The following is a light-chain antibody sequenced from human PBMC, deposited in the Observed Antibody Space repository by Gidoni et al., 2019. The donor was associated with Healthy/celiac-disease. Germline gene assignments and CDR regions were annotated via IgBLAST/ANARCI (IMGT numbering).Light chain of an antibody. Sequence: DIQMTQTPSSLSASVGDRVTITRRASQSISSYFNWYQQKPGKAPKLLIYAASSLQSGVPSRFSGSGSGTDFTLTISSLQPEDFATYYCQQSYSTTPITFGQGTRLEIK. V-gene: IGKV1-39*01. CDR3: QQSYSTTPIT. CDR1: QSISSY. CDR2: AAS. J-gene: IGKJ5*01.